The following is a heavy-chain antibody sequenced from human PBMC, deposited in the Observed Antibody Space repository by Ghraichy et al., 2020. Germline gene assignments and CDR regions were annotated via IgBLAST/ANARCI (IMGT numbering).Heavy chain of an antibody. CDR3: ARDQAMVPVLFDY. J-gene: IGHJ4*02. CDR2: ISSSGSTI. Sequence: LSLTCAASGFTFSSYEMNWVRQAPGKGLEWVSYISSSGSTIYYADSVKGRFTISRDNAKNSLYLQMNSLRAEDTAVYYCARDQAMVPVLFDYWGQGTLVTVSS. D-gene: IGHD3-10*01. CDR1: GFTFSSYE. V-gene: IGHV3-48*03.